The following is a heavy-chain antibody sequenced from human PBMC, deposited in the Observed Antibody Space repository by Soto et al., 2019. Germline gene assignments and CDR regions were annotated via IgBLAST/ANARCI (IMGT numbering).Heavy chain of an antibody. CDR2: ISYDGSSK. CDR1: GLSFSTYA. J-gene: IGHJ4*02. V-gene: IGHV3-30*18. CDR3: AKERVVRGVTDY. Sequence: QVQLVESGGGVVQPGRSLRLSCAASGLSFSTYAMHWVRQAPGKGLEWVAVISYDGSSKFYADSVKGRFTISRDNSKNTLYLEMNSLRLEDTAVYYCAKERVVRGVTDYWGQGTLVTVSS. D-gene: IGHD3-10*01.